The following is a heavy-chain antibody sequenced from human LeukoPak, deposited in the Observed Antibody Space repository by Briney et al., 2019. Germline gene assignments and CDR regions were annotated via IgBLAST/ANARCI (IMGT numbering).Heavy chain of an antibody. CDR1: GGPVTEYY. D-gene: IGHD1-26*01. CDR2: TYHTGST. CDR3: ARDRGSTGYYYLDS. Sequence: SETLSLTCSVSGGPVTEYYWSWIRQPPGKGLEWIGYTYHTGSTNYSPSLKSRVTMSVDASRNQFSLKLVSVTAADTAVYYCARDRGSTGYYYLDSWGQGILVTV. V-gene: IGHV4-59*02. J-gene: IGHJ4*02.